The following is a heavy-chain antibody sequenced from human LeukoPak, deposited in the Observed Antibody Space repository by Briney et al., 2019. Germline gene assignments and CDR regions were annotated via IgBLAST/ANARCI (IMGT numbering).Heavy chain of an antibody. CDR2: IYPGDSDA. V-gene: IGHV5-51*01. CDR3: ARVNTAVFDY. Sequence: GESLKISCKGFGYSFASYWIGWVRQMPGKGLEWMGIIYPGDSDARYSPSFQGQVTISADKSISTSYLQWSNVKASDTAMYYCARVNTAVFDYWGQGTLVTVSS. CDR1: GYSFASYW. J-gene: IGHJ4*02. D-gene: IGHD5-18*01.